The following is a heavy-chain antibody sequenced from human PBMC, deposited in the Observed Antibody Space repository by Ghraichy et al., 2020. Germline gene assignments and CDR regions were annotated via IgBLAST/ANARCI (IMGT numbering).Heavy chain of an antibody. D-gene: IGHD5-18*01. Sequence: GGSLRLSCAASGFSFNDYGMHWVRQAPGKGLEWVAVISYDGSEKYYADAVKGRFTISADNSKKTLHLQMNSLRPEDTAVYYCAKVRVAGYSCGIDYWGQGHLVTVSS. V-gene: IGHV3-30*18. J-gene: IGHJ4*02. CDR1: GFSFNDYG. CDR3: AKVRVAGYSCGIDY. CDR2: ISYDGSEK.